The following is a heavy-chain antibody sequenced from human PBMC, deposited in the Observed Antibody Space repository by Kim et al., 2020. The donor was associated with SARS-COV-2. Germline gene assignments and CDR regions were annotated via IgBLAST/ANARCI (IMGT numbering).Heavy chain of an antibody. CDR1: GGSISSYY. CDR2: IYTSGST. V-gene: IGHV4-4*07. D-gene: IGHD3-10*01. Sequence: SETLSLTCTVSGGSISSYYWSWIRQPAGKGLEWIGRIYTSGSTNYNPSLKSRVTMSVDTSKNQFSLKLSSVTAADTAVYYCASEVWEYYGSGSNNWFDPWGQGTLVTVSS. J-gene: IGHJ5*02. CDR3: ASEVWEYYGSGSNNWFDP.